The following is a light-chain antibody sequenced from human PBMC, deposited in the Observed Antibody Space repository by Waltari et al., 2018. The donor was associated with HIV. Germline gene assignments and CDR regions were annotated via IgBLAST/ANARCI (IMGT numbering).Light chain of an antibody. V-gene: IGKV1-5*03. J-gene: IGKJ1*01. CDR3: QQYGRSRT. CDR2: KAS. CDR1: QSISSS. Sequence: DIQMTQSPSTLSASVGDRVSITCRASQSISSSLAWYQQKPGKVPKLLIYKASTLQSGVPSRFGGSGSGAELTLTISSLQPDDFATYYCQQYGRSRTFGQGTKVDIK.